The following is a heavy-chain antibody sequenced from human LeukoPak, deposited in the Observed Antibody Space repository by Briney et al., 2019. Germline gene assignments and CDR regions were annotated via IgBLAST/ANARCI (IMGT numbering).Heavy chain of an antibody. CDR1: GYSISSGYY. CDR3: ARHAVVVPAASWYFDY. V-gene: IGHV4-38-2*02. J-gene: IGHJ4*02. Sequence: PSETLSLTCTVSGYSISSGYYWGWIRQPPGKGLEWIGSIYHSGSTYYNPSLKSRVTISVDTSKNQFSLKLSSVTAADTAVYYCARHAVVVPAASWYFDYWGQGTLVTVSS. CDR2: IYHSGST. D-gene: IGHD2-2*01.